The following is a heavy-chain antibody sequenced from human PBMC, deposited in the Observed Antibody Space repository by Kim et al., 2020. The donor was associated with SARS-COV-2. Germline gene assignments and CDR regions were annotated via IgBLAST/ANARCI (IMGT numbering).Heavy chain of an antibody. CDR3: ARVLSSTVVTLFDY. Sequence: ASVKVSCKASGYTFTSYAMHWVRQAPGQRLEWMGWINAGNGNTKYSQKFQGRVTITRDTSASTAYMELSSLRSEDTAVYYCARVLSSTVVTLFDYWGQGTLVTVSS. CDR1: GYTFTSYA. V-gene: IGHV1-3*01. D-gene: IGHD4-17*01. J-gene: IGHJ4*02. CDR2: INAGNGNT.